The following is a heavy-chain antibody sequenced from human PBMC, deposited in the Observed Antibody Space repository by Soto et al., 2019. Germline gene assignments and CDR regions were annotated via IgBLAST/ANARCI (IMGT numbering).Heavy chain of an antibody. CDR3: ARDGDSSGWYGWFDP. D-gene: IGHD6-19*01. J-gene: IGHJ5*02. CDR1: GYTFTSYG. Sequence: GASVKVSCKASGYTFTSYGTSWVRQAPGQGLEWMGWISAYNGNTNYAQKLQGRVTMTTDTSTSTAYMELRSLRSDDTAVYYCARDGDSSGWYGWFDPWGQGTLVTVSS. V-gene: IGHV1-18*04. CDR2: ISAYNGNT.